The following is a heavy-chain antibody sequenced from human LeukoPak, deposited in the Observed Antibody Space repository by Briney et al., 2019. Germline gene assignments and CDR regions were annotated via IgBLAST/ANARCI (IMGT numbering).Heavy chain of an antibody. D-gene: IGHD2-15*01. CDR1: GYTFTSYD. CDR3: ARVPVVAASLDY. CDR2: MNPQNGNT. V-gene: IGHV1-8*01. J-gene: IGHJ4*02. Sequence: ASVKVSCKASGYTFTSYDINWVRQATGQGLEWMGWMNPQNGNTGYAQKFQGRVTMTRDTSISTAYMELSRLRSDDTAVYYCARVPVVAASLDYWGQGTLVAVSS.